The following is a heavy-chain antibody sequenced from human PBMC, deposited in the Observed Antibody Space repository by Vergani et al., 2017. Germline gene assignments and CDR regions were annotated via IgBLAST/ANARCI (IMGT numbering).Heavy chain of an antibody. D-gene: IGHD2-2*03. CDR3: AKDVGYCISTSGYRGKYFDY. J-gene: IGHJ4*02. CDR1: GFTFSSYA. V-gene: IGHV3-23*04. Sequence: EVQLVESGGGLVQPGGSLRLSCAASGFTFSSYAMSWVRQAPGKGLEWIAAISGSGGSTYYADSLKGRFTISRDNSKSTLYLQMNSLRAEDTAVYYCAKDVGYCISTSGYRGKYFDYWGQGTLVTVSS. CDR2: ISGSGGST.